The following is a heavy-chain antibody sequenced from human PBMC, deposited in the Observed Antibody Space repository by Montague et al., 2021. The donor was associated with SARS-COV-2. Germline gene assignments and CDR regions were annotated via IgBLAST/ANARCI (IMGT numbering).Heavy chain of an antibody. Sequence: SETLSLTCSVSGDSITNHYWSWIRQPAGKGLELIGLMHFTCKTNFSPFFSSQLTMSADTSKNQFSLKLNSVTAADTAIYFCARDRYDFGSGRQGTIDFWGQGTLVTVSS. CDR2: MHFTCKT. D-gene: IGHD3-10*01. CDR3: ARDRYDFGSGRQGTIDF. J-gene: IGHJ4*02. CDR1: GDSITNHY. V-gene: IGHV4-4*07.